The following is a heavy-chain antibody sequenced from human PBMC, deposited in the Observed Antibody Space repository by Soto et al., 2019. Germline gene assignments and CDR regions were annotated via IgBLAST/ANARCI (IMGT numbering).Heavy chain of an antibody. Sequence: EASVKVSCKASGGTFSSYAISWVRQAPGQGLEWMGGIIPIFGTANYTQKFQGRVTITADESTSTAYMELSSLRSEDTAVYYCAVKTSSLQLVLDYWGQGTLVTVSS. CDR2: IIPIFGTA. V-gene: IGHV1-69*13. D-gene: IGHD6-6*01. CDR1: GGTFSSYA. CDR3: AVKTSSLQLVLDY. J-gene: IGHJ4*02.